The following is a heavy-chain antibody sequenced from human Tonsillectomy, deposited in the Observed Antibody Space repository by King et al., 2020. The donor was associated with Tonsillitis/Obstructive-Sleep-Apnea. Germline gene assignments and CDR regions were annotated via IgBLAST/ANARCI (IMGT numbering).Heavy chain of an antibody. J-gene: IGHJ6*02. D-gene: IGHD2-2*01. CDR3: ARDVWYRLPLPFCGMDV. CDR1: GYTFTDYY. Sequence: VQLVESGAEVKKPGASVKVSCKASGYTFTDYYMHWVRQAPGQRLEWMGWINPNSGDTKYAQKFQGRVTMTRDTSISTANMELSRLRYDDTAVYYCARDVWYRLPLPFCGMDVGGQGTTVTVSS. V-gene: IGHV1-2*02. CDR2: INPNSGDT.